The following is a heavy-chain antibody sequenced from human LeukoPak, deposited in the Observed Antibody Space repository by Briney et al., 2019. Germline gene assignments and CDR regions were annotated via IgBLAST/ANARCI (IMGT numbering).Heavy chain of an antibody. J-gene: IGHJ4*02. Sequence: GGSLRLSCAASAFTFSSYAMSWVRQAPGKGLEWVSGISGSGGSTYYADSVKGRFTISRDNSKNTVYLQMNSLRAEDTAVYYCAKQGRRVTMVRGVITQYYFDYWGQGTLVTVSS. CDR1: AFTFSSYA. CDR3: AKQGRRVTMVRGVITQYYFDY. D-gene: IGHD3-10*01. V-gene: IGHV3-23*01. CDR2: ISGSGGST.